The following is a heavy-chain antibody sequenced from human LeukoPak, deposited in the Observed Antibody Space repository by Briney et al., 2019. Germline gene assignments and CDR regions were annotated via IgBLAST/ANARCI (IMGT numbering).Heavy chain of an antibody. CDR2: IIPIFGTA. CDR3: AREATAAMGEFDY. CDR1: GGTFSSYA. J-gene: IGHJ4*02. D-gene: IGHD2-2*01. Sequence: SVKVSCKASGGTFSSYAISWVRQAPGQGLEWMGGIIPIFGTANYVQKFQGRVTITADESTITAYMELSSLRSEDTAVYYCAREATAAMGEFDYWGQGTLVTVSS. V-gene: IGHV1-69*01.